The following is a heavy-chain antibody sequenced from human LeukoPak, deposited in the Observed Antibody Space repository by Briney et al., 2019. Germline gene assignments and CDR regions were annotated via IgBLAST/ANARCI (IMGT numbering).Heavy chain of an antibody. Sequence: GGSLRLSCAASGFTFSSYWMSWVRQAPGKGLEWVANIKQDGSEKYYVDSVKGRFTISRDNAKNSLYLQMNSLRAEDTAVYYCARARREYYDFWSGYSIDGFDYWGQGTLVTVSS. J-gene: IGHJ4*02. V-gene: IGHV3-7*01. CDR1: GFTFSSYW. D-gene: IGHD3-3*01. CDR3: ARARREYYDFWSGYSIDGFDY. CDR2: IKQDGSEK.